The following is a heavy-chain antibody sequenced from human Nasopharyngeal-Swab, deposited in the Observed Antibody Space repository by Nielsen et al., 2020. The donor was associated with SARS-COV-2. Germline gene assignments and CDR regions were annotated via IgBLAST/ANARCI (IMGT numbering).Heavy chain of an antibody. V-gene: IGHV1-58*01. D-gene: IGHD3-22*01. J-gene: IGHJ3*02. CDR2: INADNGNT. CDR3: ATDSSGYHDAFDI. Sequence: WVRQAPGQRLEWMGWINADNGNTNYAQKFQERVTITRDMSTSTAYMELSSLRSEDTAVYYCATDSSGYHDAFDIWGQGTMVTVSS.